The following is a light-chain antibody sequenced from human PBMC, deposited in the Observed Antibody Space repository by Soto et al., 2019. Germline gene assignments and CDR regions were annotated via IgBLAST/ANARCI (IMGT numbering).Light chain of an antibody. CDR2: EVT. CDR3: LSHTGSRTL. J-gene: IGLJ3*02. Sequence: QSALTQPASVSGSPGQSITISCTGASSDVGDYNYVSWYQEHPGQVPKLIIFEVTTRPSGVSDRFSGSRSGNTASLNISGLQAEDEADYYCLSHTGSRTLFGGGTKLTVL. V-gene: IGLV2-14*01. CDR1: SSDVGDYNY.